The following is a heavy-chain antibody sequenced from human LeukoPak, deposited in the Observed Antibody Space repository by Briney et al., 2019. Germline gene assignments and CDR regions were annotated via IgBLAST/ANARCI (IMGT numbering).Heavy chain of an antibody. Sequence: GGSLRLSCAASGFTFSSYEMNWVRQAPGKGLEGVSYISSSGSTIYYADSVKGRFTISRDNAKNSLYLQMNSLRAEDTAVYYCASLPSPSSSGYWGQGTLVTVSS. J-gene: IGHJ4*02. V-gene: IGHV3-48*03. CDR3: ASLPSPSSSGY. CDR2: ISSSGSTI. CDR1: GFTFSSYE. D-gene: IGHD6-19*01.